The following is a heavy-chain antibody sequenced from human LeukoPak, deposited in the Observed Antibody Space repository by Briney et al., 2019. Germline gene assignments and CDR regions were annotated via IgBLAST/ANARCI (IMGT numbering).Heavy chain of an antibody. CDR3: ASWVGSSPGHYYYYYMDV. Sequence: ASVTVSCKASAYTFTGYYMHWVRQAPGQGLEWMGWINPNSGGTNYAQKFQGRVTMTRDTSISTAYMELSRLRSDDTAVYYCASWVGSSPGHYYYYYMDVWGKGTTVTVSS. J-gene: IGHJ6*03. CDR1: AYTFTGYY. V-gene: IGHV1-2*02. D-gene: IGHD6-6*01. CDR2: INPNSGGT.